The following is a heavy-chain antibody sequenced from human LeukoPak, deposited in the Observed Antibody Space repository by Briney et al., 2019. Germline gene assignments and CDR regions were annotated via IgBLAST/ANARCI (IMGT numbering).Heavy chain of an antibody. CDR1: GFTFSSYG. CDR3: AKDRHLPIPPDDAFDI. Sequence: GGSLRLSCAASGFTFSSYGMHWVRQAPGKGLEWVAFIRYDGSNKYYADSVKGRFTISRDNSKNTLYLQMNSLRAEDTAVYYCAKDRHLPIPPDDAFDIWGQGTMVTVSS. J-gene: IGHJ3*02. V-gene: IGHV3-30*02. D-gene: IGHD1-14*01. CDR2: IRYDGSNK.